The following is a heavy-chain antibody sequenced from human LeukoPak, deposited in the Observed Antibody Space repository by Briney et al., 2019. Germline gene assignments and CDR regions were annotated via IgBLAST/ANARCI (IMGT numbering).Heavy chain of an antibody. CDR3: ARIRCGHSGSVCYNH. Sequence: SDTLSLTCVVFGVSINDYYWSWIRQAPGKGLEGIGEISHTEGTRYNPSLVSRVTMSVGTSENQLSLKLIFVTAADKAVYYCARIRCGHSGSVCYNHWGLGTLVTVSS. D-gene: IGHD3-9*01. V-gene: IGHV4-34*01. CDR2: ISHTEGT. J-gene: IGHJ4*02. CDR1: GVSINDYY.